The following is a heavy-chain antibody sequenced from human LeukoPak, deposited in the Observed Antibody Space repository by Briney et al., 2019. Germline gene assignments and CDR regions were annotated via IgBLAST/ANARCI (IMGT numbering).Heavy chain of an antibody. Sequence: GASVTVSCKASGYTFTGYYKLLVRLAPGQALEWMGWIYPNSGGTNYAQKFQRRVTMHRDTSIIKAYVELSRQSSDDTAVYYCARVSDYYGSGSYSSWVQGTLVSVCS. J-gene: IGHJ5*02. D-gene: IGHD3-10*01. V-gene: IGHV1-2*02. CDR1: GYTFTGYY. CDR2: IYPNSGGT. CDR3: ARVSDYYGSGSYSS.